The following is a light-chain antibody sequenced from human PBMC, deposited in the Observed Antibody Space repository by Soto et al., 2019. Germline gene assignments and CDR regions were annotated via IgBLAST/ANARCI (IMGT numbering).Light chain of an antibody. CDR2: GAS. J-gene: IGKJ4*01. V-gene: IGKV3-15*01. CDR3: QQYNNWPPERPT. CDR1: QSVSSN. Sequence: EIVMTQSPATLSVSPGERATLSCRASQSVSSNLAWYQQKPGQAPRLLIYGASTRATGIPARFSGSGSGTGFTLTISSLQSEDFAVYYCQQYNNWPPERPTFGGGTKVDIK.